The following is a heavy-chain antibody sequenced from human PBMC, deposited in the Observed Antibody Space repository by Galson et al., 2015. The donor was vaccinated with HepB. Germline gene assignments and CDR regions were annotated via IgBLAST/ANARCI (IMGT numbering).Heavy chain of an antibody. J-gene: IGHJ4*02. V-gene: IGHV3-11*03. Sequence: SLRLSCAASGFTFSDYYMSWIRQAPGKGLEWVSYISSSSSYTNYADSVKGRFTISRDNAKNSLYLQMNSLRPEDTAVYYCAKTSGGAARPYDYWGQGTLVTVSS. CDR3: AKTSGGAARPYDY. CDR2: ISSSSSYT. CDR1: GFTFSDYY. D-gene: IGHD6-6*01.